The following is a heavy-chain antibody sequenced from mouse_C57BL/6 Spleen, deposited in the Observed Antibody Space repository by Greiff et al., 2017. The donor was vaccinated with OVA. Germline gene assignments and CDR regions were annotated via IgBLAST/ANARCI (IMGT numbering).Heavy chain of an antibody. CDR3: ARGLITTVVATDYAMDY. CDR1: GFTFSDYY. D-gene: IGHD1-1*01. J-gene: IGHJ4*01. Sequence: EVQGVESEGGLVQPGSSMKLSCTASGFTFSDYYMAWVRQVPEKGLEWVANINYDGSSTYYLDSLKSRFIISRDNAKNILYLQMSSLKSEDTATYYCARGLITTVVATDYAMDYWGQGTSVTVSS. V-gene: IGHV5-16*01. CDR2: INYDGSST.